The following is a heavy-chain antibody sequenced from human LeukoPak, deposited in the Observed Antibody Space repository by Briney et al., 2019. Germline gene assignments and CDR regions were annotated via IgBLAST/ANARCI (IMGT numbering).Heavy chain of an antibody. V-gene: IGHV1-24*01. D-gene: IGHD3-10*01. Sequence: VASVKVSCKVSGYTLTELFMRWVRQAPGKGLEWMGSFDPEDGKTIYAQKFQGRVTMTEDTSTDTAYMELSSLRSEDTAVYYCATGGRITMVRGVYYMNPFDYWGQGALVTVSS. CDR2: FDPEDGKT. CDR3: ATGGRITMVRGVYYMNPFDY. J-gene: IGHJ4*02. CDR1: GYTLTELF.